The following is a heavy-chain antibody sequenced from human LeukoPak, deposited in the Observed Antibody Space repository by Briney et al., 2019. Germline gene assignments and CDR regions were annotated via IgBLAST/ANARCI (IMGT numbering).Heavy chain of an antibody. D-gene: IGHD6-19*01. Sequence: SETLSLTCTVSGASINNYWWSWLRQPPGKGLEWIGYIYFSGSTSYNPSLKSRVTISLDTSKNQFSLKLTSMTAADTAVYYCAREMRSSGLYYFDYWGRGALVTVSS. CDR3: AREMRSSGLYYFDY. V-gene: IGHV4-59*01. CDR1: GASINNYW. CDR2: IYFSGST. J-gene: IGHJ4*02.